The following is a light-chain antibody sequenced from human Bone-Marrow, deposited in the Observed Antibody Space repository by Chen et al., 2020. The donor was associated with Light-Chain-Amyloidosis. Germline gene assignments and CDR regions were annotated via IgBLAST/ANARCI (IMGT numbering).Light chain of an antibody. CDR2: WAS. V-gene: IGKV4-1*01. J-gene: IGKJ5*01. CDR1: QSVYGSDNRNY. CDR3: QQYFSLPIT. Sequence: DIVMTQSPVSLAVSLGERATINCKSSQSVYGSDNRNYLAWYQQKPGQPLKVLFYWASTRESGVPDRFSCSGSGTDFTLTISSLQAEDVAVYYCQQYFSLPITFVPGTRLEIK.